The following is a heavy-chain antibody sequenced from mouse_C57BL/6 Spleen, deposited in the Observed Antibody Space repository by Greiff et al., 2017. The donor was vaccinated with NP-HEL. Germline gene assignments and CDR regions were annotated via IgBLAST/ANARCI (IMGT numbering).Heavy chain of an antibody. CDR2: IDPETGGT. Sequence: VKLMESGAELVRPGASVTLSCKASGYTFTDYEMHWVKQTPVHGLEWIGAIDPETGGTAYNQKFKGKAILTADKSSSTAYMELRSLTSEDSAVYYCTRNGANWEENYWGQGTTLTVSS. CDR3: TRNGANWEENY. V-gene: IGHV1-15*01. J-gene: IGHJ2*01. D-gene: IGHD4-1*01. CDR1: GYTFTDYE.